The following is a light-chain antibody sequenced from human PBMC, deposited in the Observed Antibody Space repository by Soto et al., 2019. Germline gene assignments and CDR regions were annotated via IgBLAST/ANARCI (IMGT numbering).Light chain of an antibody. Sequence: SVLNQSSPVFGGPGQWLAISFPRNNNYVGGYNYVSWYQQHPGKASKLMIHEVSNRPSGVSDRFSGSKSGNTASLTISGLQADDEADYYCTSHTGYSTRVFGTGTKVTVL. CDR3: TSHTGYSTRV. CDR2: EVS. J-gene: IGLJ1*01. CDR1: NNYVGGYNY. V-gene: IGLV2-14*01.